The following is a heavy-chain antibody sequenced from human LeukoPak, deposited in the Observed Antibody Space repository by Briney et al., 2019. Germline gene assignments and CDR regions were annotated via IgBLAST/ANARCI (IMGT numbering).Heavy chain of an antibody. CDR3: ARDNRQLWLWDY. CDR1: GGSISSYY. CDR2: INYSGST. D-gene: IGHD5-18*01. V-gene: IGHV4-59*01. Sequence: SETLSLTCTVSGGSISSYYWSWIRQPPGKGLEWIGNINYSGSTNYNPSLQSRVTISVDSSKNQFSLRLSSVTAADTAVYYCARDNRQLWLWDYWGQGTLVTVSS. J-gene: IGHJ4*02.